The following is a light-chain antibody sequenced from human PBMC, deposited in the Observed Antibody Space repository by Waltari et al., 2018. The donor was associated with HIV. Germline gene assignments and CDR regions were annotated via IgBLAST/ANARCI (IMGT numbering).Light chain of an antibody. J-gene: IGLJ3*02. Sequence: QSVLTQSPSTSASPGQRVTISCSGTSSNIGNNFVSWYQRLPGTAPKLLIFRNNQRPSGVPDRVSGSKSDTSASLVISVRRSEDEAEYFCAVWDGSLSAWLFGGGTKVAVL. CDR2: RNN. V-gene: IGLV1-47*01. CDR3: AVWDGSLSAWL. CDR1: SSNIGNNF.